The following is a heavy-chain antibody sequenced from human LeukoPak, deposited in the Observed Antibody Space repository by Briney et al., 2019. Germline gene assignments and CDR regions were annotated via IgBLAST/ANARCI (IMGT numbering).Heavy chain of an antibody. CDR1: GYAFTSYG. D-gene: IGHD6-13*01. V-gene: IGHV1-18*01. J-gene: IGHJ3*02. CDR3: ARVGGIAAAGTDAFDI. CDR2: ISAYNGNT. Sequence: GASVKVSCKASGYAFTSYGISWVRQAPGQGLEWMGWISAYNGNTNYAQKLQGRVTMTTDTSTSTAYMELRSLRSDDTAVYYCARVGGIAAAGTDAFDIWGQGTMVTVSS.